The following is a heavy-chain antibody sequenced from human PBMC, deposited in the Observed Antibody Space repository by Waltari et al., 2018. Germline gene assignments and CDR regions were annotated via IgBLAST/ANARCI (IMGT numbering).Heavy chain of an antibody. Sequence: QVQLVQSGAEVKKPGSSVKVSCKASGGTFSSYAISWVRQAPGQGLEWMGGIIPCLGIANYAQKFQGRVTITADESTSTAYMELSSLRSEDTAVYYCARVRRYYDSSGSDYWGQGTLVTVSS. D-gene: IGHD3-22*01. CDR1: GGTFSSYA. CDR2: IIPCLGIA. CDR3: ARVRRYYDSSGSDY. V-gene: IGHV1-69*04. J-gene: IGHJ4*02.